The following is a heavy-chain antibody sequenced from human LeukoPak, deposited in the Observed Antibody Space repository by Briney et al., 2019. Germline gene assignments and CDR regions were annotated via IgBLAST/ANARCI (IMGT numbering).Heavy chain of an antibody. Sequence: GGSLRLSCAASGFTVSSNYMSWVRQAPGKGLEWVSVIYSSGNTYYADSVKDRFTISRDNSKNTMYLQMNSLRTEDTAVYYCARRRSSSWGIDYWGQGTPVTVSS. D-gene: IGHD6-13*01. CDR2: IYSSGNT. CDR3: ARRRSSSWGIDY. CDR1: GFTVSSNY. V-gene: IGHV3-66*02. J-gene: IGHJ4*02.